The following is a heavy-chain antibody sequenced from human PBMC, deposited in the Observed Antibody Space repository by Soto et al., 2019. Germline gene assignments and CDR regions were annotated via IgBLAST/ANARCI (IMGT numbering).Heavy chain of an antibody. CDR3: ARGTYYYDSSGYEYYGMDV. CDR1: GGTFSSYA. J-gene: IGHJ6*02. Sequence: QVQLVQSGAEVKKPGSSVKVSCKASGGTFSSYAISWVRQAPGQGLEWMGGIIPIFGTANYAQKFQGRVTITADESTSTADMELSSLRSEDTAVYYCARGTYYYDSSGYEYYGMDVWGQGTTVTVSS. V-gene: IGHV1-69*01. CDR2: IIPIFGTA. D-gene: IGHD3-22*01.